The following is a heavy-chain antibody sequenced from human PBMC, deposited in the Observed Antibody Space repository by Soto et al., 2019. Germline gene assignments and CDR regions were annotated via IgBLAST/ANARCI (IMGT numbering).Heavy chain of an antibody. CDR2: TYYKSKWNN. Sequence: QTLSLPSAISGDSVSSNSAACNLIRRSPSRGLEWLGRTYYKSKWNNDYALSVKSRITINPDTSKNQFSLHLYSVTPEDTAVYYCTGITWFRGMDVWGQGTPVTVSS. D-gene: IGHD3-10*01. CDR3: TGITWFRGMDV. V-gene: IGHV6-1*01. CDR1: GDSVSSNSAA. J-gene: IGHJ6*01.